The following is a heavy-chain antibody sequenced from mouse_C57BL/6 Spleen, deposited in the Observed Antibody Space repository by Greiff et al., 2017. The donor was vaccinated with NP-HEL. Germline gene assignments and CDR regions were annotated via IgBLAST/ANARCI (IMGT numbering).Heavy chain of an antibody. J-gene: IGHJ2*01. V-gene: IGHV1-54*01. CDR1: GYAFTDYL. Sequence: VQLQQSGAELVRPGTSVKVSCKASGYAFTDYLIEWVKQRPGQGLEWIGVINPGSGGTNYNEKFKGKATLTADKSSSIAYMQLSSLTSEDSAVYFCARAGIYYDYDDYFDYWGQGTTLTVSS. CDR3: ARAGIYYDYDDYFDY. CDR2: INPGSGGT. D-gene: IGHD2-4*01.